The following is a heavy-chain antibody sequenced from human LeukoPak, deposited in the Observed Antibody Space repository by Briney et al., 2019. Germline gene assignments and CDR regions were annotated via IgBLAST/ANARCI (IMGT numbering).Heavy chain of an antibody. CDR3: ARARGATIFQSAFDI. V-gene: IGHV4-59*01. J-gene: IGHJ3*02. D-gene: IGHD5-24*01. CDR2: IYYSGST. Sequence: SETLSLTCTVSGGSISSYYWSWIRQPPGKGLEWIGYIYYSGSTNYNPSLKSRVTISVDTSKNQFSLKLSSVTAADTAVYYCARARGATIFQSAFDIWGQGTMVTVSS. CDR1: GGSISSYY.